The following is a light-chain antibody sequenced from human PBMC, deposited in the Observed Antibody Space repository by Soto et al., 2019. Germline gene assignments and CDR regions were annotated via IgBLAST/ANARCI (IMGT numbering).Light chain of an antibody. CDR2: AAS. V-gene: IGKV1-16*01. CDR3: QHYNSYSEA. J-gene: IGKJ1*01. Sequence: DIQMPQSPSSLSASVGARVTITCRASQSISTYLNWYQHKPGKAPKVLIYAASTLQSGAPSRFSGSGSGTEFTLTISSLQPDEFATYYCQHYNSYSEAVGQGTKVDIK. CDR1: QSISTY.